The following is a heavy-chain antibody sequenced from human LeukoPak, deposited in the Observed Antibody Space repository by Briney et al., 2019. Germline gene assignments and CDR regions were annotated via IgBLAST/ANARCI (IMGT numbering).Heavy chain of an antibody. CDR1: GGSISSSSYY. D-gene: IGHD5-18*01. CDR2: IYYSGST. J-gene: IGHJ4*02. Sequence: MPSETLSLTCTVSGGSISSSSYYWGWIRQPPGKGLEWIGTIYYSGSTYYNPSLKSRVTISVDTSKNQFSLKLSSVTAADTAVYYCARRVVDTAKDNLDYWGQGTLVTVSS. V-gene: IGHV4-39*01. CDR3: ARRVVDTAKDNLDY.